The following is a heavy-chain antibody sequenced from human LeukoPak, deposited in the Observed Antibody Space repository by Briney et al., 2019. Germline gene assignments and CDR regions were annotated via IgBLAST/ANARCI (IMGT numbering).Heavy chain of an antibody. D-gene: IGHD3-3*01. CDR1: GFTFNNAW. CDR2: IKSKTDGGTI. Sequence: GGSLRLSCAASGFTFNNAWMSWVRQAPGKGLEWVGRIKSKTDGGTIDYAAPVKGRFTISRDDSKNTLYLQMNSLKTEDTAVYYCTTDRLRFLEWLNYYGMDVWGQGTTVTVSS. J-gene: IGHJ6*02. CDR3: TTDRLRFLEWLNYYGMDV. V-gene: IGHV3-15*01.